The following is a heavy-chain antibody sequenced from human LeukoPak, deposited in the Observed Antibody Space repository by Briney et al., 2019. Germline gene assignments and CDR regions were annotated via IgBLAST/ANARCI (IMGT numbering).Heavy chain of an antibody. D-gene: IGHD2-15*01. CDR1: GFTFRSYG. J-gene: IGHJ4*02. CDR3: ATVVAAPVG. V-gene: IGHV3-30*02. Sequence: GGSLRLSCVASGFTFRSYGIHWVRQAPGKGLEWLAFIWYDEITKNYADSVKGRFTISRDNSKNTLYLQMNSLRAEDTAVYYCATVVAAPVGWGQGTLVTVSS. CDR2: IWYDEITK.